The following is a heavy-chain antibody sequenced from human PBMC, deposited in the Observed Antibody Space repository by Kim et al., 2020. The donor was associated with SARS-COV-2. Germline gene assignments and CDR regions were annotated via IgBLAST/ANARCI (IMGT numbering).Heavy chain of an antibody. CDR2: ISGSGGST. D-gene: IGHD3-9*01. J-gene: IGHJ4*02. V-gene: IGHV3-23*01. Sequence: GGSLRLSCAASGFTFSSYAMSWVRQAPGKGLEWVSAISGSGGSTYYADSVKGRFTISRDNSKNTLYLQMNSLRAEDTAVYYCAKAPSYILTGYSHYWGQGTLVTVSS. CDR1: GFTFSSYA. CDR3: AKAPSYILTGYSHY.